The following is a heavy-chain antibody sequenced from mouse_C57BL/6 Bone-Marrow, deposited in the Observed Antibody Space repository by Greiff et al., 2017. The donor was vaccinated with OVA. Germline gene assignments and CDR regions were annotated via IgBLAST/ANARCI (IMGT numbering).Heavy chain of an antibody. J-gene: IGHJ1*03. V-gene: IGHV3-6*01. CDR1: GYSITSGYY. CDR2: ISYDGSN. D-gene: IGHD1-1*01. Sequence: VQLQESGPGLVKPSQSLSLTCSVTGYSITSGYYWNWIRQFPGNKLEWMGYISYDGSNNYNPSLKNRISITRDTSKNQFFLKLNSVTTEDTATYYCARDDHYYGSSYWYFDVWGTGTTVTVSS. CDR3: ARDDHYYGSSYWYFDV.